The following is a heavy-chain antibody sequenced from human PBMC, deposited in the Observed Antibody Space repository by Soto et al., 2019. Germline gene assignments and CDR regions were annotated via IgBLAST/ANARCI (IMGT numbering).Heavy chain of an antibody. CDR3: ARVPNIATAYYYYGMDV. V-gene: IGHV4-30-4*01. CDR1: GGSLSSGDYY. J-gene: IGHJ6*02. Sequence: VQLQESGPGLVKPSQTLSLTCTVSGGSLSSGDYYWGWIRQPPGEGLGWVGYIYNSGSTYYNPSLKCRVTISVDTSENQFSLELSSVTAADTAVYYCARVPNIATAYYYYGMDVWGQGTTVTVSS. CDR2: IYNSGST. D-gene: IGHD6-25*01.